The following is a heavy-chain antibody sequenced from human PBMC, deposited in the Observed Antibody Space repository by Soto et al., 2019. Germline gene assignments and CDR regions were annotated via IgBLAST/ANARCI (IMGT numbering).Heavy chain of an antibody. D-gene: IGHD3-10*01. V-gene: IGHV3-23*01. J-gene: IGHJ5*02. CDR3: AKDRGGFTNGWEFFDP. CDR1: GFAFSFYS. CDR2: ISGNGGTT. Sequence: EVVLLESGGGLVQPGGSLRLSCEVSGFAFSFYSMSWVRQAPGKGLEWVASISGNGGTTYYAASGKGRVTFSRDNSKNNLHLQMDNLRGEDTADYYCAKDRGGFTNGWEFFDPWGQGTLVTVSS.